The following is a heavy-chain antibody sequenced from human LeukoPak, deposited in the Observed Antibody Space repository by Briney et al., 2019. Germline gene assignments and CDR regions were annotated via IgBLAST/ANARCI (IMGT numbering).Heavy chain of an antibody. CDR2: ISTSGRTI. V-gene: IGHV3-48*03. CDR1: GFTFSNYE. CDR3: ARDAPGDLDR. J-gene: IGHJ5*02. Sequence: GRSLRLSCVASGFTFSNYEMHWVRQAPGKGLEWVSYISTSGRTIYYADSVKGRFTVSRDNAKNSLYLHMNSLRAEDTAVYYCARDAPGDLDRWGQGALVTVSS.